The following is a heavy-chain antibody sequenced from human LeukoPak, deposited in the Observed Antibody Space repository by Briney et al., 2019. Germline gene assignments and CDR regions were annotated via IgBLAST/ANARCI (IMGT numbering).Heavy chain of an antibody. Sequence: GGSLRLSCAASGFTFDDYGMSWVRQAPGKGLEWVSGINWNGGSTGYADSVKGRFTISRDNAKNSLYLQMNNVRTEDTAVYYCASLGFTSGYGWAGGYYYYYMDVWGKGPTVTVSS. V-gene: IGHV3-20*04. CDR2: INWNGGST. D-gene: IGHD6-19*01. J-gene: IGHJ6*03. CDR3: ASLGFTSGYGWAGGYYYYYMDV. CDR1: GFTFDDYG.